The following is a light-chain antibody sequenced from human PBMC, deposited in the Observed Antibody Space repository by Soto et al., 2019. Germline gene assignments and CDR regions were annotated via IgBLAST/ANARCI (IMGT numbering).Light chain of an antibody. J-gene: IGKJ4*01. CDR1: QSVSSNY. V-gene: IGKV3-20*01. CDR3: QQYGRSLA. Sequence: EGVLTQSPGTLSLSPGERATLSCRASQSVSSNYLAWYQQKPGQAPRLLIYGASSRATGIPDRFSGSVSGTDFTLTISGLEPEDSGVFYCQQYGRSLAFGGGTKVQIK. CDR2: GAS.